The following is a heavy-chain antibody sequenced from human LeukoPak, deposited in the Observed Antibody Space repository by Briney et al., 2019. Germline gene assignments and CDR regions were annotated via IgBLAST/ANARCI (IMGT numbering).Heavy chain of an antibody. Sequence: ASVKVSCKASGGTFSSYAISWVRQAPGQGLEWMGRIIPILGIANYAQKFQGRATITADKSTSTAYMELSSLRSEDTAVYYCARDLQDGTRILDVWGQGTTVTVSS. CDR1: GGTFSSYA. V-gene: IGHV1-69*04. CDR3: ARDLQDGTRILDV. CDR2: IIPILGIA. D-gene: IGHD2-15*01. J-gene: IGHJ6*02.